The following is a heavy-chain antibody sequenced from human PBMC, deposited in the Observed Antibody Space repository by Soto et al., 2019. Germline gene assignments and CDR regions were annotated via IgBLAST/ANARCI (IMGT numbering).Heavy chain of an antibody. CDR2: ISYDGYLK. CDR1: GFTFSKYG. Sequence: QGQLVESGGGVVQPGRSLRLSCEASGFTFSKYGMQWVRQAPGKGLEWVAVISYDGYLKYYVDSVKGRFTVARDNSKNKLFLEMNGLRVEDTAVYFCAKDFKVSGSHYGTLNYYYGMDVWGQGTTVTVSS. D-gene: IGHD3-10*01. V-gene: IGHV3-30*18. J-gene: IGHJ6*02. CDR3: AKDFKVSGSHYGTLNYYYGMDV.